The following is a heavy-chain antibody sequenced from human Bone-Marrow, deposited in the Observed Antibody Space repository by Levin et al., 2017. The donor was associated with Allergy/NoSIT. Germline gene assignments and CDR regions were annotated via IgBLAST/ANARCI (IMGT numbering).Heavy chain of an antibody. CDR1: CGSTRLGGYY. D-gene: IGHD3-9*01. CDR3: VRAQTGYVSPFDF. Sequence: SQTLSLTCYVSCGSTRLGGYYWGWIRQHPVKGLEWLGYIYYSGETFYNPSVESRLVISHDTSENQFSLKLTSLTAADTAVYYCVRAQTGYVSPFDFWGPGTLVTVSS. CDR2: IYYSGET. J-gene: IGHJ4*02. V-gene: IGHV4-31*03.